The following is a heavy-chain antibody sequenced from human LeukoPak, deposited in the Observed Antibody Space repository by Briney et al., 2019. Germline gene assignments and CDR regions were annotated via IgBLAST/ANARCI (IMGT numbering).Heavy chain of an antibody. CDR2: INGNGDST. CDR1: GFTFSNYA. CDR3: AKGPLTRFDY. Sequence: GGSLRLSCAASGFTFSNYAMNWVRQAPGKGLEWVSAINGNGDSTYYADSVKGRFTISRDNSKNTLYLQVNSLRAEDTAVYYCAKGPLTRFDYWGQGTLVTVSS. V-gene: IGHV3-23*01. D-gene: IGHD4/OR15-4a*01. J-gene: IGHJ4*02.